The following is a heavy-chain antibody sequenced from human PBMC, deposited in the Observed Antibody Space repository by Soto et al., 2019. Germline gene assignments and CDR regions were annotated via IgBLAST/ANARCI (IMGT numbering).Heavy chain of an antibody. V-gene: IGHV3-48*02. D-gene: IGHD3-10*01. CDR3: ASDSSAFDH. J-gene: IGHJ4*02. CDR2: INNSSGRI. Sequence: EVQLVESGGDLVQPGGSLRLSCAASGLPFSIYSMNWVRQAPGKGLEWVSYINNSSGRIFYADSVKGRFTISRDNAKNSVYLQMNSLRDEDTAVYYCASDSSAFDHWGQGALVTVSS. CDR1: GLPFSIYS.